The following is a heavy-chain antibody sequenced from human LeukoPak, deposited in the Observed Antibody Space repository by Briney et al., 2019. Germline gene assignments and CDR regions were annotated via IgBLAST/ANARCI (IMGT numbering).Heavy chain of an antibody. CDR1: GASMNGYY. CDR3: ARQPSSAWPFDS. V-gene: IGHV4-59*08. CDR2: IYVPGIT. D-gene: IGHD6-19*01. Sequence: PSETLSLTCTVSGASMNGYYWSWIRQPPGKGLEWIGYIYVPGITDYNPSLKTRATISVDTSKNQFSLKMNSVTAADTAVYFCARQPSSAWPFDSWGQGSLVTVSS. J-gene: IGHJ4*02.